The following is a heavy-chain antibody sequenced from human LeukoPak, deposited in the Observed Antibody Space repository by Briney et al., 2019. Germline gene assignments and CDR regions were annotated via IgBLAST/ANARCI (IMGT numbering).Heavy chain of an antibody. J-gene: IGHJ4*02. CDR3: ATLTLHCSSTSCYDY. V-gene: IGHV3-30*03. Sequence: GRSLRLSCAASGFTFSSYGMHWVRQAPGKGLEWVAVIPYDGSNKYYADSVKGRFTISRDNSKNTLYLQMNSLRAEDTAVYYCATLTLHCSSTSCYDYWGQGTRVTVSS. CDR1: GFTFSSYG. CDR2: IPYDGSNK. D-gene: IGHD2-2*01.